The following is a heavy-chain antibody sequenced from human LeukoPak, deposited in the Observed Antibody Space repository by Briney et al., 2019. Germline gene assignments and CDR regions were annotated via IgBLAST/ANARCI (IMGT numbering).Heavy chain of an antibody. V-gene: IGHV3-30*18. CDR3: AKDRRSDFWSGYYHYYYYGMDV. Sequence: PGRSLRLSCAASGFTFSSYGMHWVRQAPGKGLEWVAVISYDGSNKYYADSVKGRFTISRDNSKNTLYLQMNSLRAEDTAVYYCAKDRRSDFWSGYYHYYYYGMDVWGQGTTVTVS. CDR2: ISYDGSNK. CDR1: GFTFSSYG. D-gene: IGHD3-3*01. J-gene: IGHJ6*02.